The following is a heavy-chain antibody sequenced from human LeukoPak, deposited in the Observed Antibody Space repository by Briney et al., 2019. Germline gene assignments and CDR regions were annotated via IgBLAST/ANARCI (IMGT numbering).Heavy chain of an antibody. CDR3: GRGPDGSGNYYNY. CDR2: INVNGSST. Sequence: GGTLRLSCAASGFTFSSYCMHWVRQPPGKGLVWVSRINVNGSSTTYADSLKGRSTTIRTDTNNTLYLLMNSLRAEDTAVYYCGRGPDGSGNYYNYWGQGTLVTVSS. D-gene: IGHD3-10*01. V-gene: IGHV3-74*01. J-gene: IGHJ4*02. CDR1: GFTFSSYC.